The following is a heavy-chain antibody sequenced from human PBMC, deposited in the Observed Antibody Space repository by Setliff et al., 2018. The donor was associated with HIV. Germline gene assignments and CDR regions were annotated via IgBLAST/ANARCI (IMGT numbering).Heavy chain of an antibody. CDR3: ARALRDIVLMVYAPDAFDI. CDR1: GYTFTSYG. Sequence: ASVKVSCKASGYTFTSYGISWVRQAPGQGLEWMGWISAYNGNTTYAQKLQGRVTMTTDTSTSTAYMELRSLRSDDTAVYYCARALRDIVLMVYAPDAFDIWGQGTMVTVSS. V-gene: IGHV1-18*01. D-gene: IGHD2-8*01. CDR2: ISAYNGNT. J-gene: IGHJ3*02.